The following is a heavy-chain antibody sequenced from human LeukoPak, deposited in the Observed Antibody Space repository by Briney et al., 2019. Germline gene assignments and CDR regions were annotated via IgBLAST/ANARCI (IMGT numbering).Heavy chain of an antibody. Sequence: GGSLRLSCAASGFTFSSYAMSWVRQAPGKGLEWVSAISGSGGSTYYADSVKGRFTNSRDNSKNTLYLQMNSLRAEDTAVYYCAKDQTRIAAAGTSGYWGQGTLVTVSS. D-gene: IGHD6-13*01. J-gene: IGHJ4*02. V-gene: IGHV3-23*01. CDR2: ISGSGGST. CDR1: GFTFSSYA. CDR3: AKDQTRIAAAGTSGY.